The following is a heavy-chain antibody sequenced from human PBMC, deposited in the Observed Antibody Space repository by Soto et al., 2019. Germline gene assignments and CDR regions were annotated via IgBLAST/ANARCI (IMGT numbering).Heavy chain of an antibody. CDR3: ARGLGGGGGPFAC. J-gene: IGHJ4*02. Sequence: EVKLVESGGGLVQPGGSLRLSCAASGFSLSTYSMNWVRQAPGKGLEWLSYISSSTKTIFYADSVKGRFTISRDSANNSFYRKMNGRRKENTVVFFCARGLGGGGGPFACWGQGPLAAV. V-gene: IGHV3-48*02. CDR1: GFSLSTYS. D-gene: IGHD3-16*01. CDR2: ISSSTKTI.